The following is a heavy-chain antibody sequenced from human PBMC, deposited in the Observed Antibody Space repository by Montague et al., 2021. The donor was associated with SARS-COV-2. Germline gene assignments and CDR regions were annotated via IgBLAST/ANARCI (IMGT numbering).Heavy chain of an antibody. J-gene: IGHJ4*02. D-gene: IGHD3-3*01. CDR3: ARADFWSGYLYFDY. CDR1: GGSISSGSYY. Sequence: TLSLTCTVSGGSISSGSYYWSWIRQPAGKGPEWIGRIYTSGSTNYNPSLKSRVTISVDTSKNQFSLKLSSVTAADTAVYYCARADFWSGYLYFDYWGQGTLVTVSS. V-gene: IGHV4-61*02. CDR2: IYTSGST.